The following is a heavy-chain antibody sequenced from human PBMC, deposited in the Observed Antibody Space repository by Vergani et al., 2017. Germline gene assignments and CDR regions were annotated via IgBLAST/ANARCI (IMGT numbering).Heavy chain of an antibody. J-gene: IGHJ4*02. CDR3: AKDVDPYDSSGYYDY. CDR1: GFTFSSYA. D-gene: IGHD3-22*01. V-gene: IGHV3-23*01. CDR2: ISGSGGST. Sequence: EVQLLESGGGLVQPGGSLRLSCAASGFTFSSYAMSWVRQAPGKGLEWVSAISGSGGSTYFAASVKGRFTISRDNSKNTLYLQMNSLRAEDTAVYYCAKDVDPYDSSGYYDYWGQRTLVTVYS.